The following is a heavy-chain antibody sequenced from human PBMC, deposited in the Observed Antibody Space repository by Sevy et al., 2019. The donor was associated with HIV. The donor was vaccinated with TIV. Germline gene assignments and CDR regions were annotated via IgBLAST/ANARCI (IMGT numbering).Heavy chain of an antibody. D-gene: IGHD2-15*01. V-gene: IGHV3-23*01. J-gene: IGHJ5*02. CDR2: ISGSGGST. Sequence: RLSCAASGFTFSSYAMSWVRQAPGKGLEWVSAISGSGGSTYYADSVKGRFTISRDNSKNTLYLQMNSLRAEDTAVYYCAKEDIVVVVAAKKGWFDPWGQGTLVTVSS. CDR1: GFTFSSYA. CDR3: AKEDIVVVVAAKKGWFDP.